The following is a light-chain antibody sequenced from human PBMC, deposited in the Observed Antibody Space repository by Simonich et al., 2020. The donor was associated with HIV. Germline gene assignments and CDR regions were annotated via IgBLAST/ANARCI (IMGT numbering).Light chain of an antibody. V-gene: IGKV1-39*01. CDR3: QQSYSSPWT. Sequence: DIQMTQSPSSLSASVGDRVTITCRASKSISRYLEWYQQKPGKAPKVLIYAASSLQSGVPSRFSGSGSGTDFTLTISSLQPEDFATYYCQQSYSSPWTFGQGTKVEIK. CDR2: AAS. J-gene: IGKJ1*01. CDR1: KSISRY.